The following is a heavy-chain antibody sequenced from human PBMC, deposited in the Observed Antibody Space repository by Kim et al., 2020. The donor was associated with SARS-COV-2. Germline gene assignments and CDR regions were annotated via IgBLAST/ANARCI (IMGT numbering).Heavy chain of an antibody. D-gene: IGHD6-19*01. Sequence: SETLSLTCTVSGASISSSSHYWGWIRQPPGKGLEWLGSGYYSGTTSYNPSLKSRLTISVDTSKNQFSLKLISVTAADTAIYSCARLLSSGWSDYWGQGTL. CDR1: GASISSSSHY. CDR3: ARLLSSGWSDY. CDR2: GYYSGTT. J-gene: IGHJ4*02. V-gene: IGHV4-39*01.